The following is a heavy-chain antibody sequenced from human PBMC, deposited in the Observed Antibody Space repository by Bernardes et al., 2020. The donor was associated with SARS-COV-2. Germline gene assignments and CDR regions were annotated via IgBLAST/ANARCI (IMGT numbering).Heavy chain of an antibody. J-gene: IGHJ4*02. CDR3: ARDATTGIAAAFDY. Sequence: ASVKVSCKASGYTFTGYYMHWVRQAPGQGLEWMGWINPNSGGTNYAQKFQGWVTMTRDTSISTAYMELSRLRSDDTAVYYCARDATTGIAAAFDYWGQGTLVTVSS. V-gene: IGHV1-2*04. D-gene: IGHD6-13*01. CDR2: INPNSGGT. CDR1: GYTFTGYY.